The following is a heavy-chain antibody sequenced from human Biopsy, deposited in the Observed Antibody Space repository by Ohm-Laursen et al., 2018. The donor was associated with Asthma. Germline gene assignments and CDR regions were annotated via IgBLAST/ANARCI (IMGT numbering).Heavy chain of an antibody. Sequence: SSVKVSCQSLGGTFNTYVIGWVRQAPGRGIEWMGGINSVFGTTTSRQKFQDRVPITTDDSTSTVYMKLSSLRSEDTAVDYCARKAGSCSSRTCYSLDFWGQGTLVTVSS. D-gene: IGHD2-15*01. V-gene: IGHV1-69*05. CDR2: INSVFGTT. CDR1: GGTFNTYV. CDR3: ARKAGSCSSRTCYSLDF. J-gene: IGHJ4*02.